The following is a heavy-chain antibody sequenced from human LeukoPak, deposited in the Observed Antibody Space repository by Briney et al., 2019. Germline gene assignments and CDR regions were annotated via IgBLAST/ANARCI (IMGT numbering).Heavy chain of an antibody. D-gene: IGHD2-15*01. J-gene: IGHJ4*02. CDR3: AKGGRQYLEF. Sequence: GGSLRLSCAASGFPFNRQTMSWVRQAPGKGLEWVAKMKEDGTEIAYVDSVKGRFTISRDNAENSLYLEMRNLRAEDTAVYYCAKGGRQYLEFWGQGTLVTVSS. CDR2: MKEDGTEI. CDR1: GFPFNRQT. V-gene: IGHV3-7*03.